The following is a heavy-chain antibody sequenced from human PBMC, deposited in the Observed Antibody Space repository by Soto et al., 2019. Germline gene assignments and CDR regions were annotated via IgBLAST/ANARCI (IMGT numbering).Heavy chain of an antibody. V-gene: IGHV1-3*01. CDR2: INAGNGNT. J-gene: IGHJ4*02. CDR1: GYTFTSYA. D-gene: IGHD6-13*01. Sequence: ASVKVSCKASGYTFTSYAMHCVRQAPGQRLEWMGWINAGNGNTKYSQKFQGRVTITRDTSASTAYMELSSLRSEDTAVYYCARVYSSSWYSDRSYYFDYWGQGTLVTVSS. CDR3: ARVYSSSWYSDRSYYFDY.